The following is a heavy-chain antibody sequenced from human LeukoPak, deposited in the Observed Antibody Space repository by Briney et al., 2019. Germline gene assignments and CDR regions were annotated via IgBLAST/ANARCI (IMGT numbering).Heavy chain of an antibody. CDR3: AKDPLIYDYVWGSYRYEGYFDY. CDR1: GFTFSSYE. D-gene: IGHD3-16*02. V-gene: IGHV3-48*03. Sequence: GGSLRFSCAASGFTFSSYEMNWVRQAPGKGLEWVSYISSSGSTIYYADSVKGRFTISRDNAKNSLYLQMNSLRAEDTAVYYCAKDPLIYDYVWGSYRYEGYFDYWGQGPLVTVSS. J-gene: IGHJ4*02. CDR2: ISSSGSTI.